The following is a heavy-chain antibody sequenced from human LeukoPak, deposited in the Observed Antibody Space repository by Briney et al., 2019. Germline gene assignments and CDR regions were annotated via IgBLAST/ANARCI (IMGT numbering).Heavy chain of an antibody. D-gene: IGHD2-15*01. V-gene: IGHV2-70*04. CDR2: IAWDDDK. CDR3: ARIAPSCDSASSAACDN. CDR1: GFSLNTTGLR. Sequence: ESGPALVKPTQTLTLTCTFSGFSLNTTGLRMGWIRQPPGKALEWLARIAWDDDKFYSTSLKPRLTISKDSSSNQVVLTITNMYPLDTATYHCARIAPSCDSASSAACDNWGQGNLVTVSS. J-gene: IGHJ4*02.